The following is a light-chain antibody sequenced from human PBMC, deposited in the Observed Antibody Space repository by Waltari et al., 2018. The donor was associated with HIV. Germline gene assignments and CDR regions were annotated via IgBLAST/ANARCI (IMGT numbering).Light chain of an antibody. J-gene: IGLJ3*02. CDR3: TSYTSSDTWV. CDR2: DVN. Sequence: QSALTQPASVSGSPGHSIPISFTGTSSDIGGYNYVSWYQQHPGKAPKLVIYDVNKRPSGISNRFSGSKSGNTASLTISGLQAEDDSDYYCTSYTSSDTWVFGGWTKLTVL. CDR1: SSDIGGYNY. V-gene: IGLV2-14*03.